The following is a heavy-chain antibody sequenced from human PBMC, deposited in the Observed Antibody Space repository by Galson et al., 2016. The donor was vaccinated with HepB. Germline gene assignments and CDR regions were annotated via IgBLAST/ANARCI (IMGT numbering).Heavy chain of an antibody. CDR2: ISGSGNST. CDR1: GFSFSSYA. D-gene: IGHD3-16*02. J-gene: IGHJ4*02. Sequence: SLRLSCAASGFSFSSYAMSWVRQAPGKGLEWVSSISGSGNSTYYTDSVKGRFTISRDNSKITLYLQMRSLRAEDTAVYYCVKGHFYDHIWGSYRPWDYWGQGTLVTVSS. V-gene: IGHV3-23*01. CDR3: VKGHFYDHIWGSYRPWDY.